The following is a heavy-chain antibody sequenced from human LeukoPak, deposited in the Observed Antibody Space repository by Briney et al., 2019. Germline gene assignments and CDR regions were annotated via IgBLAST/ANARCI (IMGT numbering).Heavy chain of an antibody. D-gene: IGHD1-14*01. V-gene: IGHV3-30*03. Sequence: GGSLRLSCVASGFSIYTYGMNWVRQAPGKGLERVATISDDGLNTYYSDSVKGRFTISRDDSNNALSLEMTSLRSEDTAIYYCARRALRGQTVRGGHHLGPWGLGTLVAVSS. CDR2: ISDDGLNT. CDR1: GFSIYTYG. CDR3: ARRALRGQTVRGGHHLGP. J-gene: IGHJ5*02.